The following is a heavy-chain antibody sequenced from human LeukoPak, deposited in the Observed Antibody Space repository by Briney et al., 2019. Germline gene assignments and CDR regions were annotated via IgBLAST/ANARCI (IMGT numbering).Heavy chain of an antibody. CDR3: AKAAYGDYVNWFGP. Sequence: GGSLRLSCAASGFTFSSYAMSWVRQAPGKGLEWVSAISGSGGSTYYADSVKGRFTISRDNSKNTLYLQMNSLRAEDTALYCCAKAAYGDYVNWFGPWGQGILVIVSS. J-gene: IGHJ5*02. CDR2: ISGSGGST. D-gene: IGHD4-17*01. V-gene: IGHV3-23*01. CDR1: GFTFSSYA.